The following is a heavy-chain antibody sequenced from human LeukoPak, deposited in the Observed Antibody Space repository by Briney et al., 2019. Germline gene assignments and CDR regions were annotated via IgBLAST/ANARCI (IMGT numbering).Heavy chain of an antibody. V-gene: IGHV4-38-2*02. CDR3: ARDSYYGFDP. Sequence: SETLSLTCTVSGDSISSHYWGWIRQPPGKGLEWIGSIYHSGSTYYNPSLKSRVTISVDTSKNQFSLKLSSVTAADTAVYYCARDSYYGFDPWGQGTLVTVSS. J-gene: IGHJ5*02. CDR1: GDSISSHY. CDR2: IYHSGST. D-gene: IGHD3-10*01.